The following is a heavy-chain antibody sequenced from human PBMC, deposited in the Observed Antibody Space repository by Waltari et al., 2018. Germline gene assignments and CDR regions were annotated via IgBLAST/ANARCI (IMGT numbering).Heavy chain of an antibody. CDR3: VRAVISADSY. Sequence: EVQLVESGGGLVQPGGSLRLSCAASTFPFSNYWMTWVRQAPGKGLDWVATIKPDGSVKHYVDSVKGRFIVSRDNAKNSLYLEMNNLRAEDTGVYYCVRAVISADSYWGQGTLVTVSS. CDR2: IKPDGSVK. J-gene: IGHJ4*02. V-gene: IGHV3-7*01. CDR1: TFPFSNYW. D-gene: IGHD6-6*01.